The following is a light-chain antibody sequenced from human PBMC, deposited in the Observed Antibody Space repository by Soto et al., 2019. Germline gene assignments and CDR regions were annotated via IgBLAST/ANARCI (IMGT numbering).Light chain of an antibody. CDR3: QQYGSSPPIT. J-gene: IGKJ5*01. CDR2: GAS. CDR1: QSVSSSY. Sequence: VLTQSQGTLSLSPGERATLSCRASQSVSSSYLAWYQQKPGHAPRLIIYGASSRATGIPDRFSGSGSGTDFTLTISRLEPEDFAVYYCQQYGSSPPITFGQGKRLEIK. V-gene: IGKV3-20*01.